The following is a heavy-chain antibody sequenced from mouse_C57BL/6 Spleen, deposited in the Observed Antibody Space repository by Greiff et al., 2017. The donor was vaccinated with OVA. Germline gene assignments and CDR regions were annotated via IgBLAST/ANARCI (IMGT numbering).Heavy chain of an antibody. Sequence: QVQLQQSGAELVRPGASVTLSCKASGYTFTDYEMHWVKQTPVHGLEWIGAIDPETGGTAYNQKFKGKAILTADKSSSTAYMELRSLTSEDSAVYYCTRKEGWLLGGFAYWGQGTLVTVSA. J-gene: IGHJ3*01. CDR2: IDPETGGT. CDR3: TRKEGWLLGGFAY. D-gene: IGHD2-3*01. V-gene: IGHV1-15*01. CDR1: GYTFTDYE.